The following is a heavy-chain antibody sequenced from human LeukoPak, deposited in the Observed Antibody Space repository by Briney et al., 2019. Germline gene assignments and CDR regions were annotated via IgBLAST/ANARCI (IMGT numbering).Heavy chain of an antibody. J-gene: IGHJ3*02. CDR2: ISYDGSNK. Sequence: GGSLRLSCAASGFTFSSYGMHWVRQAPGKGLEWVAVISYDGSNKYYADSVKGRFTISRDNSKNTLYLQMNSLRAEDTAVYYCAKEGGTTGTTGAFDIWGQGTMVTVSS. CDR3: AKEGGTTGTTGAFDI. V-gene: IGHV3-30*18. D-gene: IGHD1-1*01. CDR1: GFTFSSYG.